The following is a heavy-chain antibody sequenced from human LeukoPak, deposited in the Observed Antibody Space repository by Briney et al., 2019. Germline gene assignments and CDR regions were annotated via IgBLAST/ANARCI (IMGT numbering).Heavy chain of an antibody. D-gene: IGHD6-19*01. J-gene: IGHJ4*02. CDR3: ARQLRPDGWFFDY. CDR1: GYSFTSYW. Sequence: GESLKISCKGSGYSFTSYWIAWVRQMPGKGLEWMGIIYHDDADTRYSPSFQGQVTISADKSITTAYLQWSSLQASDTAMYYCARQLRPDGWFFDYWGQGTLVTVSS. CDR2: IYHDDADT. V-gene: IGHV5-51*01.